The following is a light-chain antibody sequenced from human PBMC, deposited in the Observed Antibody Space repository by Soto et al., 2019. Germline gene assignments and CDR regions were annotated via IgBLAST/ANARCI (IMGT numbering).Light chain of an antibody. Sequence: EIVLTQSRGTLSLSPGERATLSCRASQSVSSSYLAWYQQKPGQAPRLLIYGASSRATGIPDRFTGSGSGTDFTLTISRLEPEDFALFYCQQYGNTPWTFGQGTKVDIK. CDR1: QSVSSSY. V-gene: IGKV3-20*01. CDR2: GAS. CDR3: QQYGNTPWT. J-gene: IGKJ1*01.